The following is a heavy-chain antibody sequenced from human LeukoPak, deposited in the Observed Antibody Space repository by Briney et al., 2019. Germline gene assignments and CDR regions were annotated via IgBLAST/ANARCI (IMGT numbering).Heavy chain of an antibody. Sequence: SETLSLTCTVSGGSISSYYWSWIRQPPGKGLEWIGYIYYSGSTNYNPSLKNRVTISVDTSKNQFSLKLSSVIAADTAVYYCARQNRFLEGYNWFDPWGQGTLVTVSS. J-gene: IGHJ5*02. CDR1: GGSISSYY. CDR2: IYYSGST. D-gene: IGHD3-3*01. CDR3: ARQNRFLEGYNWFDP. V-gene: IGHV4-59*08.